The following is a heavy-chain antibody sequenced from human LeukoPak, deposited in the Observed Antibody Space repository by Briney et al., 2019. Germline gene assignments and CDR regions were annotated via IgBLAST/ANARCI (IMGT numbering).Heavy chain of an antibody. J-gene: IGHJ6*03. D-gene: IGHD2-2*01. CDR2: ISAYNGNT. Sequence: ASVKVSCKASGYTFTIYGISWVRQAPGQGLEWMGWISAYNGNTNYAQKLQGRVTMTTDTSTSTAYMELRSLRSDDTAVYYCARGGVGPGYCSSTSCYYYYYMDVWGKGTTVTVSS. CDR3: ARGGVGPGYCSSTSCYYYYYMDV. V-gene: IGHV1-18*01. CDR1: GYTFTIYG.